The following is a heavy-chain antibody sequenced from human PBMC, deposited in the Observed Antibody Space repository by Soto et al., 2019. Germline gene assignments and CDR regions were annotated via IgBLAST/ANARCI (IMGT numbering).Heavy chain of an antibody. CDR1: GYTFTSYA. CDR2: INAGNGNT. J-gene: IGHJ5*02. V-gene: IGHV1-3*01. Sequence: RASVKVSCKASGYTFTSYAMHWVRQAPGQRLEWMGWINAGNGNTKYSQKFQGRVTITRDTSASTAYMELSSLRSEDTAVYYCARDRKSGVGWFDTWGQGTLVTVSS. D-gene: IGHD3-10*01. CDR3: ARDRKSGVGWFDT.